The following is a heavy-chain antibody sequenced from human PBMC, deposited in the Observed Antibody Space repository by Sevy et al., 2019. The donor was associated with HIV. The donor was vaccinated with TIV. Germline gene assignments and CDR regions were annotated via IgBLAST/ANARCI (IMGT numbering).Heavy chain of an antibody. J-gene: IGHJ4*02. Sequence: GGSLRLSCAASGFTPSTYGMHWVRQAPGKGLEWVAVIGYDGSNIYYADSVEGRFTISRDNSKNTLFLQMDSLRAEDTAIYYCARDPRMYGDYLLAYFDYWGQGTLVTVSS. D-gene: IGHD2-8*01. CDR1: GFTPSTYG. V-gene: IGHV3-33*01. CDR3: ARDPRMYGDYLLAYFDY. CDR2: IGYDGSNI.